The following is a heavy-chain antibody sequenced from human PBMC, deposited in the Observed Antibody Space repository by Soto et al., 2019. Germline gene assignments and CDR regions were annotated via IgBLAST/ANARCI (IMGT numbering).Heavy chain of an antibody. CDR1: GFTFSSYA. D-gene: IGHD6-25*01. Sequence: EVQLLESGGGLVQPGGSLRLSCAASGFTFSSYAMSWVRQAPGKGLEWVSAISGSGGSTYYADSVKGRFTISRDNSKNTLYLQMNSLRAEDTAVYYCANVPNPGIAAREVYYFDYWGQGTLVTVSS. CDR2: ISGSGGST. J-gene: IGHJ4*02. V-gene: IGHV3-23*01. CDR3: ANVPNPGIAAREVYYFDY.